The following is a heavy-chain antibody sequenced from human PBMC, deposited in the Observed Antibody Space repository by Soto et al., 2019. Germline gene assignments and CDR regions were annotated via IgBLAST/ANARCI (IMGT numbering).Heavy chain of an antibody. CDR2: ISGSGGST. CDR3: AKGPDTAMAYYYYYGMDV. J-gene: IGHJ6*02. Sequence: GRSLRLSCAASGFTFSSYAMSWARQAPEKGLEWVSAISGSGGSTYYADSVKGRFTISRDNSKNTLYLQMNSLRAEDTAVYYCAKGPDTAMAYYYYYGMDVWGQGTTVTVSS. CDR1: GFTFSSYA. V-gene: IGHV3-23*01. D-gene: IGHD5-18*01.